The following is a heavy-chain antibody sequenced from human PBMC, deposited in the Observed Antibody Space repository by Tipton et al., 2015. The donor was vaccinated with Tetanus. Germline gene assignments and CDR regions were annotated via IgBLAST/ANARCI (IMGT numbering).Heavy chain of an antibody. J-gene: IGHJ3*02. CDR2: IYYSGST. CDR1: GGSISSGGYY. V-gene: IGHV4-61*08. CDR3: ARHDIAARRGFDI. D-gene: IGHD6-6*01. Sequence: TLSLTCTVSGGSISSGGYYWSWIRQHPGKGLEWIGYIYYSGSTNYSPSLKSRVTISVDTSKNQFSLKLSSVTAADTAVYYCARHDIAARRGFDIWGQGTMVTVSS.